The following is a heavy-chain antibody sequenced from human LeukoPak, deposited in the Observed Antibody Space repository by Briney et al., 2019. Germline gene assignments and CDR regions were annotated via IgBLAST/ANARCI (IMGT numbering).Heavy chain of an antibody. Sequence: PSETLSLTCTVSGGSISSYYWSWIRQPPGKGLEWIGYIYYSGSTNYNPSLKSRVTISVDTSKNQFSLKLSSVTAADTAVYYCAGGYCSSTSCDYYYYYMDVWAKGPRSPSP. CDR3: AGGYCSSTSCDYYYYYMDV. CDR1: GGSISSYY. V-gene: IGHV4-59*01. CDR2: IYYSGST. D-gene: IGHD2-2*03. J-gene: IGHJ6*03.